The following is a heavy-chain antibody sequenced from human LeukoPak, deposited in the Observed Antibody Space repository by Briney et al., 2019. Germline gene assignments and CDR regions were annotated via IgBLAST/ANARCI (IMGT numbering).Heavy chain of an antibody. CDR1: GGSISSSSYY. V-gene: IGHV4-39*01. CDR3: ARGTIAAAGTEEGEDYFDY. J-gene: IGHJ4*02. D-gene: IGHD6-13*01. Sequence: SETLSLTCTVSGGSISSSSYYWGWIRQPPGKGLEWIGSIYYSGSTYYNPSLKSRVTISVDPSKNQFSLTLSSVTAADTAVYYCARGTIAAAGTEEGEDYFDYWGQGTLVTVSS. CDR2: IYYSGST.